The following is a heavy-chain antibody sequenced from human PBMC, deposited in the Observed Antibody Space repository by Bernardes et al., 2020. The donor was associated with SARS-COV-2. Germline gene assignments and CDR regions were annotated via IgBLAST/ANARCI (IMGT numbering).Heavy chain of an antibody. CDR2: IYYSGST. CDR3: ARDGYYDFWSGYQPPGAFDI. CDR1: GGSISSSSYY. D-gene: IGHD3-3*01. Sequence: SETLSLTCTVSGGSISSSSYYWGWIRQPPGKGLEWIGSIYYSGSTYYNPSLKSRVTISVDTSKNQFSLKLSSVTAADTAVYYCARDGYYDFWSGYQPPGAFDIWGQGTMVTVSS. V-gene: IGHV4-39*07. J-gene: IGHJ3*02.